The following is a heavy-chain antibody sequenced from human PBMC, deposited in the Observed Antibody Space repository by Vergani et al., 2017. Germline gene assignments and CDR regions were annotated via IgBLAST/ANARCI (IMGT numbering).Heavy chain of an antibody. Sequence: VQLVESGGGVVQPGRSLTLSSSSSGFTFPPSPLHCVRPAPGKGLEWVAFISYDGSNKYYADSVKGRFNISRDKSKNTLYLQMNSLRAEDTAVYYCAREGSSGWYDAFDIWGQGTMVTVSS. V-gene: IGHV3-30*01. CDR2: ISYDGSNK. D-gene: IGHD6-19*01. CDR1: GFTFPPSP. J-gene: IGHJ3*02. CDR3: AREGSSGWYDAFDI.